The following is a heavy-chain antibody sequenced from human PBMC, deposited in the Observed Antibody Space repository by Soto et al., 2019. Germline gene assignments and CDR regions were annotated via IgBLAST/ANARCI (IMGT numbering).Heavy chain of an antibody. CDR2: IIPILGIA. J-gene: IGHJ4*02. D-gene: IGHD2-15*01. CDR1: GGTFSSYT. Sequence: QVQLVQSGAEVKKPGSSVKVSCKASGGTFSSYTISWVRQAPGQGLEWMGRIIPILGIANYAQKFQGRVRITGEKTTSTAYMELSSLRAEDTAVYYCARDTLGYCSGGSCYSERGGRDYWGQGTLVAVSS. CDR3: ARDTLGYCSGGSCYSERGGRDY. V-gene: IGHV1-69*08.